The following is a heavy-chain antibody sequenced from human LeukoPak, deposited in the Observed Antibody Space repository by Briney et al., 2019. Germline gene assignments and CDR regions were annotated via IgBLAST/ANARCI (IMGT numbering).Heavy chain of an antibody. CDR3: ARPYGDYPHDAFDI. V-gene: IGHV1-2*02. D-gene: IGHD4-17*01. CDR2: INPNSGGT. Sequence: ASVKVSCKASGYTFTGYYMHWVRQAPGQGLEWMGWINPNSGGTNYAQKFQGRVTMTRDTSISTACMELSRLRSDDTAVYYCARPYGDYPHDAFDIWGQGTMVTVSS. J-gene: IGHJ3*02. CDR1: GYTFTGYY.